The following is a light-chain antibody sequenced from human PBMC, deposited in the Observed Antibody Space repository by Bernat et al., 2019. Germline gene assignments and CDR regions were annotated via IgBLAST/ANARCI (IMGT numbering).Light chain of an antibody. CDR2: LRS. CDR3: MQALQTPIT. V-gene: IGKV2-28*01. Sequence: DIVMTQSPLSLPVTPGEPASIACRSSQSLLQSNGYNYLHLYLQKPGQSPQLLIYLRSIRASGVPDRFSGSGSGTDFTLKISRVEAEDVGLYYCMQALQTPITFGQGTRLDIK. J-gene: IGKJ5*01. CDR1: QSLLQSNGYNY.